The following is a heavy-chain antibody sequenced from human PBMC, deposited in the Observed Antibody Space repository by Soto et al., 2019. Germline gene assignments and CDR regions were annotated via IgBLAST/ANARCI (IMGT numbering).Heavy chain of an antibody. CDR3: ARVYCSGGSCYSIDY. J-gene: IGHJ4*02. CDR1: GSTFTSYY. V-gene: IGHV1-46*03. CDR2: INPSGGST. D-gene: IGHD2-15*01. Sequence: QVQLVQSGAEVKKPGASVKVSCKASGSTFTSYYMYWVRQAPGQGLEWMGIINPSGGSTSYAQKCHGRVTMTRDTYTSTVYMELSSLRSEDTAVYYCARVYCSGGSCYSIDYWGQGTLVTVSS.